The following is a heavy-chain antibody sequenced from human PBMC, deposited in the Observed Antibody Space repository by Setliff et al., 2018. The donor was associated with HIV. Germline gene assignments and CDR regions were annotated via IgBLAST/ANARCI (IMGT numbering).Heavy chain of an antibody. CDR1: GGTFIRYA. CDR2: IIPIFGIP. D-gene: IGHD3-22*01. V-gene: IGHV1-69*13. CDR3: AIVTELDYYGGSGPTHLLFDS. Sequence: GASVKVSCKASGGTFIRYAFNWVRQAPGQGLEWMGEIIPIFGIPSYAQSFQDRVTMTADESTNTAYMELSSLRSEDTAVYYCAIVTELDYYGGSGPTHLLFDSWGQGTLVTVSS. J-gene: IGHJ4*02.